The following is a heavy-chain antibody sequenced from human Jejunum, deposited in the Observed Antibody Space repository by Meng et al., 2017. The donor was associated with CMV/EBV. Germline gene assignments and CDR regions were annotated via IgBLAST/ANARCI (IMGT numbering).Heavy chain of an antibody. V-gene: IGHV1-2*02. Sequence: EYTFIDYYMHWVRQAPGQGLEWMGWINPNTGDTNYAQKFQGRVTMTRDMSINTVYMELTRLRSDDTAVYYCAKDGRSYLDYYFDYWGQGTLVTVSS. CDR1: EYTFIDYY. J-gene: IGHJ4*02. D-gene: IGHD1-26*01. CDR3: AKDGRSYLDYYFDY. CDR2: INPNTGDT.